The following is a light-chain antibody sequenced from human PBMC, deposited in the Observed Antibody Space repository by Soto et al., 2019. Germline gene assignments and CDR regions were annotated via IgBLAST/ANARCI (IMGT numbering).Light chain of an antibody. Sequence: QPVLTQSPSASASLGSSVKLTCTLSSGHSSHIIAWHQQQPGKAPRYLMKLEGSGSFNKGSGVPDRFSGSSSGADRYLTISNLQSEDEADYYCETWDSNTRVFGGGTKLTVL. CDR1: SGHSSHI. CDR2: LEGSGSF. V-gene: IGLV4-60*03. J-gene: IGLJ2*01. CDR3: ETWDSNTRV.